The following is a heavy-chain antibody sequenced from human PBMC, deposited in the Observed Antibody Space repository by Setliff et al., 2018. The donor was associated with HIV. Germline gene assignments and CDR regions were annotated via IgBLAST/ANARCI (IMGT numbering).Heavy chain of an antibody. V-gene: IGHV4-61*02. J-gene: IGHJ4*02. CDR1: GGSISSGSHY. D-gene: IGHD3-22*01. CDR2: IHSSGST. Sequence: SETLSLTCTVSGGSISSGSHYWSWIRQPAGKGLEWIGRIHSSGSTNYNPSLRSRVTTSVDTSKNQFTLKLKSVTAADTAVYYCARATYYYDSSGYYYKSYYFDYWGQGTLVTVSS. CDR3: ARATYYYDSSGYYYKSYYFDY.